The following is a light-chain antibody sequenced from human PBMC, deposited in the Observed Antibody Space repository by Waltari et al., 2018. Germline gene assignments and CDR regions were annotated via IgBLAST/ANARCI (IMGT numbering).Light chain of an antibody. CDR1: SRDVGNYDC. Sequence: QSALTQPASVSGAPGQSNTISCPGTSRDVGNYDCVSWYQQHPGKAPKVVIFDVSYRPSVVSNRFSGSNSGNTASLTISGLQAEDEADYYCTSYTSSHSLVFGTGTKVTVL. V-gene: IGLV2-14*03. CDR2: DVS. J-gene: IGLJ1*01. CDR3: TSYTSSHSLV.